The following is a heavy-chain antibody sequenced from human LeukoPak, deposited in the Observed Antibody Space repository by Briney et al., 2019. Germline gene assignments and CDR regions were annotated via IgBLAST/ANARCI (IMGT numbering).Heavy chain of an antibody. Sequence: KASGTLSLTCTVSGGSISSYYGSWIRQPPGKGLEWIGSIYYSGSTNYNRSLKRRVTVSVDTSKTQFSLKLSSVTAADTAVYYCARDQIDSSGYYYSNWFDPWGQGTLVTVSS. V-gene: IGHV4-59*01. CDR3: ARDQIDSSGYYYSNWFDP. CDR2: IYYSGST. CDR1: GGSISSYY. D-gene: IGHD3-22*01. J-gene: IGHJ5*02.